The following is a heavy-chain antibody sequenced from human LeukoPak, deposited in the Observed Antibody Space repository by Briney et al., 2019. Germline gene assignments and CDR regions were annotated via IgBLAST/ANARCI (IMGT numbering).Heavy chain of an antibody. CDR3: ARVGGRLYYFDY. CDR2: ISSSSTNI. D-gene: IGHD2-15*01. Sequence: GGSLRLSCAASGFTFSSYTMNWVRQAPGKGLEWVSSISSSSTNIYYADSVKGRFTISRDNAKNTLYLQMNSLRAEDTAVYYCARVGGRLYYFDYWGQGTLVTVSS. J-gene: IGHJ4*02. V-gene: IGHV3-21*01. CDR1: GFTFSSYT.